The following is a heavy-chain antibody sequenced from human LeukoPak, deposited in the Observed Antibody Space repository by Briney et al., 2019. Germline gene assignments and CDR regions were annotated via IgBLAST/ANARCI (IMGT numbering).Heavy chain of an antibody. J-gene: IGHJ4*02. CDR1: GFTFSDYY. Sequence: GGSLRLSCAASGFTFSDYYMSWIRQAPGKGLEWVSYISSSGSTIYYADSVKGRFTISRDNAKNSLYLQMNSLRAEDTAVYYCARDGIAARNSMYYFDYRGQGTLVTVSS. V-gene: IGHV3-11*01. CDR2: ISSSGSTI. CDR3: ARDGIAARNSMYYFDY. D-gene: IGHD6-6*01.